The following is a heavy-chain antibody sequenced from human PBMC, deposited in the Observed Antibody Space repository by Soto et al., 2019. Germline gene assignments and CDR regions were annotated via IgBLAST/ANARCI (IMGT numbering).Heavy chain of an antibody. CDR1: GFTVSSNF. J-gene: IGHJ4*02. V-gene: IGHV3-66*01. D-gene: IGHD4-17*01. Sequence: GGSLRLSCAVSGFTVSSNFMSWVRKAPGKGLEWVSIIYSDGSTYYADSVKGRFTISRDNSKNTLYLQMNSLRADDTAVYYCASRRNPYGAYDYWGQGTLVTVSS. CDR3: ASRRNPYGAYDY. CDR2: IYSDGST.